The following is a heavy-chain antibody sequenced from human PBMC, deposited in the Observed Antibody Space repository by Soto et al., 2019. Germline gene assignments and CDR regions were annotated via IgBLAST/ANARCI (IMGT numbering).Heavy chain of an antibody. CDR1: GFSLSTSGVG. CDR3: AHRVVGPGPITRAFDF. CDR2: IYWDGDK. D-gene: IGHD2-15*01. J-gene: IGHJ3*01. V-gene: IGHV2-5*02. Sequence: QITLKESGPTLVQPTQTLTLTCTFSGFSLSTSGVGVGWIRQPPGKALEWLALIYWDGDKRYTPSLKGRLFISKYTSKNQVVLTMTKVDPEDTATYYCAHRVVGPGPITRAFDFWGQGTMVTVSS.